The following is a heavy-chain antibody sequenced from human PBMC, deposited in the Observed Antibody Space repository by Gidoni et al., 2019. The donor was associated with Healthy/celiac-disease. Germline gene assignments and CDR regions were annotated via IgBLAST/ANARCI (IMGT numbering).Heavy chain of an antibody. CDR3: ARGRLDYDILTGYLGGVYYYGMDV. CDR1: GFTFSSYS. J-gene: IGHJ6*02. D-gene: IGHD3-9*01. CDR2: SSSSSSYI. V-gene: IGHV3-21*01. Sequence: EVQLVESGGGLVKPGGSLRLSCAASGFTFSSYSMNWVRQAPGKGLEWVSSSSSSSSYIYYADSVKGRFTISRDNAKNSLYLQMNSLRAEDTAVYYCARGRLDYDILTGYLGGVYYYGMDVWGQGTTVTVSS.